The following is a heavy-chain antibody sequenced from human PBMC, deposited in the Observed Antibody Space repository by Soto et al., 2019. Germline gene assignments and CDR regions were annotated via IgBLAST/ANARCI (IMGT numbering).Heavy chain of an antibody. D-gene: IGHD5-12*01. J-gene: IGHJ5*02. CDR1: GDSVSSNTAS. V-gene: IGHV6-1*01. Sequence: SQTLSLTCAISGDSVSSNTASWNWIRQSPSRGLEWLGRTYFRSKWYNDYAVSVKSRIIINPDTSNNQFSLQLNSVTPEDTAVYFCAKGDNLGPKAGYAFDPWGQGIMVTVSS. CDR3: AKGDNLGPKAGYAFDP. CDR2: TYFRSKWYN.